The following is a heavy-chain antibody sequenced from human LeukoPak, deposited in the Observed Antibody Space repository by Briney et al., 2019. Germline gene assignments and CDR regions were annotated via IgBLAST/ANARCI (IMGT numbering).Heavy chain of an antibody. V-gene: IGHV4-31*03. CDR3: ARAFLAEYYFDY. Sequence: SQTLSLTCTVSGGSISSGGYYWSWIRQHPGTGLEWIGYTYYSGSTYYNPSLKSRVTISVDTSKNQFSLKLSSVTAADTAVYYCARAFLAEYYFDYWGQGTLVTVSS. J-gene: IGHJ4*02. CDR1: GGSISSGGYY. CDR2: TYYSGST. D-gene: IGHD1-14*01.